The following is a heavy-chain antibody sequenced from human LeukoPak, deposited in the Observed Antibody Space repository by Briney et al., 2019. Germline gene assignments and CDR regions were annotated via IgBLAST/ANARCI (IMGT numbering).Heavy chain of an antibody. J-gene: IGHJ5*02. CDR2: IYTSGST. CDR3: ARSQDRRITIFGVVTNWFDP. Sequence: ASETLSLTCTVSGGSISSGSYYWSWIRQPAGKGLEWIGRIYTSGSTNYNPSLKSRVTISVDTSKNQFSLNLSSVTAADTAVYYCARSQDRRITIFGVVTNWFDPWGQGTLVTVSS. CDR1: GGSISSGSYY. D-gene: IGHD3-3*01. V-gene: IGHV4-61*02.